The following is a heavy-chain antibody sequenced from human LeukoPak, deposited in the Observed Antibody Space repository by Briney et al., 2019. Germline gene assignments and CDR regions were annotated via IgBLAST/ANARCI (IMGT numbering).Heavy chain of an antibody. CDR3: AKRDSSGWYYFDY. CDR1: GFTFSSYA. J-gene: IGHJ4*02. D-gene: IGHD3-22*01. V-gene: IGHV3-23*01. Sequence: GGSLRLSCAASGFTFSSYAMSWVRQAPGKGMEWVSTFSRSGSSTYYADSVKGRFTISRDNSKNTLYLQMNSLRAEDTALYYCAKRDSSGWYYFDYWGQGTLVTVSS. CDR2: FSRSGSST.